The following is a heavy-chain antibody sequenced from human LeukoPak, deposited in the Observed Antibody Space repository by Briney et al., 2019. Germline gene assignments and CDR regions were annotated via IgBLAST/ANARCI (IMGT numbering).Heavy chain of an antibody. Sequence: WASVKVSCKASGYTFTSYYMHWVRQAPGQGLEWMGIINPSGGSTSYAQKFQGRVTMTEDTSTDTAYMELSSLRSEDTAVYYCAGLERLGGWFDPWGQGTLVTVSS. CDR3: AGLERLGGWFDP. V-gene: IGHV1-46*03. J-gene: IGHJ5*02. CDR2: INPSGGST. CDR1: GYTFTSYY. D-gene: IGHD1-1*01.